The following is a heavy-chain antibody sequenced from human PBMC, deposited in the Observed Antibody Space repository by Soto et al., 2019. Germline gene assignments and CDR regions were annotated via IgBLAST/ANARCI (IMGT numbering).Heavy chain of an antibody. CDR3: ARDQSGSGSYYQVYYGMDV. V-gene: IGHV4-31*03. J-gene: IGHJ6*02. D-gene: IGHD3-10*01. CDR1: GGSISSGGYY. Sequence: PSETLSLTCTVSGGSISSGGYYWSWIRQHPGKGLEWIGYIYYSGSTYYNPSLKSRVTISVDTSKNQFSLKLSSVTAADTAVYYCARDQSGSGSYYQVYYGMDVWGQGTTVTVSS. CDR2: IYYSGST.